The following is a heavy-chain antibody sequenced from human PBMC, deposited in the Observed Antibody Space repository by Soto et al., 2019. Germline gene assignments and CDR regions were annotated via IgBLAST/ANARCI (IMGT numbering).Heavy chain of an antibody. CDR3: ARDPPHNWGSRRDAFDI. V-gene: IGHV1-3*01. CDR1: GYTFTSYA. Sequence: ASVKVSCKASGYTFTSYAMHWVRQAPGQRLEWMGWINAGNGNTKYSQKFQGRVTITRDTSASTAYVELSSLRSEDTAVYYCARDPPHNWGSRRDAFDIWGQGTMVTVSS. D-gene: IGHD7-27*01. J-gene: IGHJ3*02. CDR2: INAGNGNT.